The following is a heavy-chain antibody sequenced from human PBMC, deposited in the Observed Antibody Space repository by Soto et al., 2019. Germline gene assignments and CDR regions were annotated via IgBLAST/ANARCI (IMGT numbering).Heavy chain of an antibody. CDR3: AGGPRNGRGGMDV. CDR2: ITPVFGTA. V-gene: IGHV1-69*01. J-gene: IGHJ6*02. CDR1: GVTLSSYT. Sequence: QVQLVQSGAEVKKPGSSVKVSCKASGVTLSSYTISWVRQAPGQGLELMAGITPVFGTATYAPKFHDRVTITADESTNTAYMEVSSLSSEDTAVYYCAGGPRNGRGGMDVWGQGTTVTVSS.